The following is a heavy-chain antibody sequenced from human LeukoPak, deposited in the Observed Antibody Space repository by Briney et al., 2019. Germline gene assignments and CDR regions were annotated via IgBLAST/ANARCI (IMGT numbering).Heavy chain of an antibody. D-gene: IGHD2-21*02. J-gene: IGHJ4*02. CDR1: GYTFTSYA. CDR3: ARNTETAIPLPYYFDY. V-gene: IGHV1-3*04. Sequence: ASVKVSCKASGYTFTSYAMHWVRQAPGQRLECMGWINTGNGNTKYSQKFQGRVTIARDTSASTAYMDLSSLRSEDTAVYYCARNTETAIPLPYYFDYWGQGTLVTVSS. CDR2: INTGNGNT.